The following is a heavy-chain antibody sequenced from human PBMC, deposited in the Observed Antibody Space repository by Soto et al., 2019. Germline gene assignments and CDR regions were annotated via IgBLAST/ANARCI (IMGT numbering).Heavy chain of an antibody. CDR3: ARVLGSSWYEDMPYYYGMDV. D-gene: IGHD6-13*01. CDR2: TYYRSKWYN. J-gene: IGHJ6*02. Sequence: SQTLSLTCAISGDSVSSNSAAWNWIRQSPSRGLEWLGRTYYRSKWYNDYAVSVKSRITINPDTSKNQFSLQLNSVTPEDTAVYYCARVLGSSWYEDMPYYYGMDVWGQGTTVTVSS. V-gene: IGHV6-1*01. CDR1: GDSVSSNSAA.